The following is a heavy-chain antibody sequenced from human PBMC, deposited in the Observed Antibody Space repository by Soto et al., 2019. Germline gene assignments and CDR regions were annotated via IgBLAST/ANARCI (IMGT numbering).Heavy chain of an antibody. J-gene: IGHJ4*02. CDR3: AHRTGFDY. CDR2: ISGSGGGT. V-gene: IGHV3-23*01. CDR1: GYTFSSFD. Sequence: EVQLWESGGGLVQPGGSLRLSCAVSGYTFSSFDMSWVRQAAGKGLEWVSTISGSGGGTNYADSVKGRFTISRDISTYTVYLQMNSLRAEDTAVYYCAHRTGFDYWGQGALVTVSS.